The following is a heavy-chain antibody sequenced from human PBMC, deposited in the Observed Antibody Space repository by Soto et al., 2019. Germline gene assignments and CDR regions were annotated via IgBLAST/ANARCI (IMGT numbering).Heavy chain of an antibody. Sequence: EVQLVESGGGLVQPGRSLRLSCEASGFKFGDYAMHWVRQAPGKGLEWVSGVSWNSEIVGYADSVKGRFTISRDNAKNSLYLEMNSLRTEDTALYYCAKDRGPCSGNKCSSLYYYYGMDVWGQGTTVTFSS. CDR1: GFKFGDYA. D-gene: IGHD2-15*01. J-gene: IGHJ6*02. CDR2: VSWNSEIV. CDR3: AKDRGPCSGNKCSSLYYYYGMDV. V-gene: IGHV3-9*01.